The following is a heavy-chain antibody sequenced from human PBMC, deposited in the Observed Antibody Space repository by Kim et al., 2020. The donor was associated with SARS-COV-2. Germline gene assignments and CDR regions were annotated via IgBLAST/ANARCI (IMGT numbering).Heavy chain of an antibody. D-gene: IGHD3-10*01. CDR1: GGSFSNYY. J-gene: IGHJ4*02. Sequence: SETLSLTCAVYGGSFSNYYWSWIRQPPGKGLEWIGEINHSASTNYNPSLKSRVTISVDTSKNQFSLNLRSVTAADTAVYYCARVDALLSYGSGATDYWGQGTLVTVSS. CDR2: INHSAST. V-gene: IGHV4-34*01. CDR3: ARVDALLSYGSGATDY.